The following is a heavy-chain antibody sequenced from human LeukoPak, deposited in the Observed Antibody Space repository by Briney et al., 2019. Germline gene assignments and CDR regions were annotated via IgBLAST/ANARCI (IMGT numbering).Heavy chain of an antibody. CDR3: ARGASGILWFGSDP. CDR1: GGSISSYY. D-gene: IGHD3-10*01. V-gene: IGHV4-59*01. J-gene: IGHJ5*02. CDR2: IYYSGST. Sequence: SETLSLTCTVSGGSISSYYWSWIRQPPGKGLEGIGYIYYSGSTNYNPSLKSRVTISVDTSKNQFSLKLSSVTAADTAVYYCARGASGILWFGSDPWGQGTLVTVSS.